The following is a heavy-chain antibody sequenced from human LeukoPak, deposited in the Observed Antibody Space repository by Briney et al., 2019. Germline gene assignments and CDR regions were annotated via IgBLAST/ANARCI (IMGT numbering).Heavy chain of an antibody. J-gene: IGHJ4*02. Sequence: PGGSLRLSCAASGFTFSSYSMNWVRQAPGKGLEWVSAISGSGGSTYYADSVKGRFTISRDNSKNTLYLQMNSLRAEDTAVYYCAKGDGTYYYDSIADYWGQGTLVTVSS. D-gene: IGHD3-22*01. V-gene: IGHV3-23*01. CDR3: AKGDGTYYYDSIADY. CDR2: ISGSGGST. CDR1: GFTFSSYS.